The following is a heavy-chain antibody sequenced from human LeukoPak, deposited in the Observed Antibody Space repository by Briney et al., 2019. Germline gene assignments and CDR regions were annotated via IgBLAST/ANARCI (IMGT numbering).Heavy chain of an antibody. V-gene: IGHV3-23*01. J-gene: IGHJ6*02. Sequence: PGGSLRLSCAASGFTFSSYAMSWVRQAPGKGLEWVSAISGSGGSTYYADSVKGRFTISRDNSKNTLYLQMNSLRAEDTAVYYCARDRMGAGDYVPYYYYGMDVWGQGTTVTVSS. D-gene: IGHD4-17*01. CDR2: ISGSGGST. CDR3: ARDRMGAGDYVPYYYYGMDV. CDR1: GFTFSSYA.